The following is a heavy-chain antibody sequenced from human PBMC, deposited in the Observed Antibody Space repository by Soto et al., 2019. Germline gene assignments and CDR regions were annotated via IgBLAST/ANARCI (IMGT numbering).Heavy chain of an antibody. CDR2: IWYDGSNK. J-gene: IGHJ4*02. V-gene: IGHV3-33*01. CDR1: GFTFSSYG. Sequence: QVQLVESGGGVVQPGRSLRLSCAASGFTFSSYGMHWVRQAPGKGLEWVGVIWYDGSNKYYADAVKGRFTISRDNSKNTLYLQMNSLRAEDTAVYYCATQLGDFWSGYYDILGYWGQGTLVTVSS. CDR3: ATQLGDFWSGYYDILGY. D-gene: IGHD3-3*01.